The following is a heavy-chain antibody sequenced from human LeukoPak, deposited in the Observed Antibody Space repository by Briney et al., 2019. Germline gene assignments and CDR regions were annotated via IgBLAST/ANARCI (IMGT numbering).Heavy chain of an antibody. CDR2: IKSKTDGGTT. D-gene: IGHD1-14*01. J-gene: IGHJ4*02. V-gene: IGHV3-15*01. CDR3: TTTGVDYYFDY. Sequence: GRSLRLSCAASGFTFSDYYMSWVRQAPGKGLEWVGRIKSKTDGGTTNYAAPVKGRFTISRDDSKNTLYLQMNSLKTEDTAVYYCTTTGVDYYFDYWGQGTLVTVSS. CDR1: GFTFSDYY.